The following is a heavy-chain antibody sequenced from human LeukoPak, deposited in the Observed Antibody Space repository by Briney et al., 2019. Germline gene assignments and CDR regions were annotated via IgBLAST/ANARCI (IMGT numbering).Heavy chain of an antibody. J-gene: IGHJ5*02. CDR2: IYYTGNT. CDR3: ARRMTVSATNWFDP. V-gene: IGHV4-59*01. CDR1: GASISSSF. Sequence: SETLSLNCTVSGASISSSFWTWIRQSPGKGLEWLAYIYYTGNTNLNPSLKSRLTISVDTSKNQFSLRLSSVTAADTAIYYCARRMTVSATNWFDPWGQGTLVTVSS. D-gene: IGHD5/OR15-5a*01.